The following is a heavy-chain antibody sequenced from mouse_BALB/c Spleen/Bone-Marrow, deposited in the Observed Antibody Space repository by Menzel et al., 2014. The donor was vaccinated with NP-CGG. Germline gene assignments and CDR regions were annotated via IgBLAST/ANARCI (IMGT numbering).Heavy chain of an antibody. Sequence: EVQLQQSGAELVKPGAPAKLSCTASGFNIKDTYMHWVKQRPEQGLEWIGRIDPANGNTKYDPKFQGKATITADTSSNTAYLQLSSLTSEDTAVYYCASYYYGSSGFAYWGQGTLVTVSA. J-gene: IGHJ3*01. CDR1: GFNIKDTY. CDR2: IDPANGNT. V-gene: IGHV14-3*02. D-gene: IGHD1-1*01. CDR3: ASYYYGSSGFAY.